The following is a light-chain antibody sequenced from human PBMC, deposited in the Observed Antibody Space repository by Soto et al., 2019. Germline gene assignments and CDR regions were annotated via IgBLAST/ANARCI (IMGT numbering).Light chain of an antibody. Sequence: EIVMTQSPATLSVSPGERATLSCRASQSISNKVVWYQQKLGQAPRLLIHGASTRATGIPARFSGSGSGTAFPLTTISLQSEDFAVYYCQQYNSWSPITFGQGTRLE. V-gene: IGKV3-15*01. CDR3: QQYNSWSPIT. CDR2: GAS. CDR1: QSISNK. J-gene: IGKJ5*01.